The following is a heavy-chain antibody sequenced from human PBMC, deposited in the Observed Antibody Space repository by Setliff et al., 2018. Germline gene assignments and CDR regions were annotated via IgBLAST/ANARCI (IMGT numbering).Heavy chain of an antibody. J-gene: IGHJ4*02. CDR2: IRSKAYGGTT. V-gene: IGHV3-49*04. CDR3: ARVTTVGTYPLDY. D-gene: IGHD4-4*01. CDR1: GFTFGDYA. Sequence: HPGGSLRLSCTASGFTFGDYAMSWVRQAPGKGLEWVGFIRSKAYGGTTEYAASVKGRFTISRDDSKNSLYLQMNGLKTEDRAVYYCARVTTVGTYPLDYWGQGTLVTVS.